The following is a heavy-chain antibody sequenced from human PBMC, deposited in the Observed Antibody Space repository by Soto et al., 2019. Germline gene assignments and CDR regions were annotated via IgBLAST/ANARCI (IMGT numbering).Heavy chain of an antibody. CDR1: GFTFTSYS. Sequence: EVQLLQSGGGLVQPGGSLRLSCAASGFTFTSYSMTWVRQTPGKGLEWVAAVNPGGYSTYYADSVKGRFTISRDNSNKTLYLQMNILRAEDTAVYYCAKDLRAGSGYDFDYRDQGTLVTVSS. CDR3: AKDLRAGSGYDFDY. V-gene: IGHV3-23*01. CDR2: VNPGGYST. D-gene: IGHD5-12*01. J-gene: IGHJ4*02.